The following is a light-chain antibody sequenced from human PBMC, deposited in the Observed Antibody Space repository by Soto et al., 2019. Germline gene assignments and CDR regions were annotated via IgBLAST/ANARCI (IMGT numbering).Light chain of an antibody. V-gene: IGLV2-14*01. CDR2: EVT. Sequence: QSALTQPASVSGSPGQSITISCTGTSSDVGGYNYVSWYQQHPGKAPKLMIYEVTNRASGVSNRFSGSKSGNTASLNISGLQAEDDADYYCSSDTSSSTLVFGGGTKLTVL. CDR3: SSDTSSSTLV. J-gene: IGLJ3*02. CDR1: SSDVGGYNY.